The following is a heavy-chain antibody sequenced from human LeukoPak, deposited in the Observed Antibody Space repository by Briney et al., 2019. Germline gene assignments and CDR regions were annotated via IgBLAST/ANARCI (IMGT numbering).Heavy chain of an antibody. Sequence: SETLSLTCAVSGYSISSGYYWGWIRQPPGKGLEWIGSIYHSGSTYYNPSLKSRVTISVDTSKNQFSLKLSSVTAADTAVYYCARQDVGPPYWYVDLWGRGTLVTVSS. CDR3: ARQDVGPPYWYVDL. D-gene: IGHD1-26*01. CDR1: GYSISSGYY. J-gene: IGHJ2*01. V-gene: IGHV4-38-2*01. CDR2: IYHSGST.